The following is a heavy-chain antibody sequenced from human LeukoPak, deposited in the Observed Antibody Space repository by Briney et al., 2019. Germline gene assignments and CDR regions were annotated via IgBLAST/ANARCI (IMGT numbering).Heavy chain of an antibody. D-gene: IGHD2-15*01. V-gene: IGHV3-7*01. Sequence: GGSLRLSCAASGFSFNSYWMTWVRQAPGRGLEWVANINPAGSDTYYVDPVKGRFTISRDNAKNSVYLQMNSLRAEDTAVYSCGRFGYVAAVDLWGQGTLGTVSS. CDR2: INPAGSDT. CDR3: GRFGYVAAVDL. CDR1: GFSFNSYW. J-gene: IGHJ4*02.